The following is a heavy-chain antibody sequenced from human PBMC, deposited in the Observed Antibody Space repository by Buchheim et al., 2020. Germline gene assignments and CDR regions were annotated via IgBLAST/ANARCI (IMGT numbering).Heavy chain of an antibody. V-gene: IGHV3-33*01. Sequence: QVQLVESGGGVVQPGRSLRLSCAASGFTFSSYGMHWVRQAPGKGLEWVAVIWYDGSNKYYAESVKGRFTISRDNSKNTLYLQVNSLRAEDTAVYYCARGVVVGWELLNYWGQGTL. CDR2: IWYDGSNK. J-gene: IGHJ4*02. CDR1: GFTFSSYG. CDR3: ARGVVVGWELLNY. D-gene: IGHD1-26*01.